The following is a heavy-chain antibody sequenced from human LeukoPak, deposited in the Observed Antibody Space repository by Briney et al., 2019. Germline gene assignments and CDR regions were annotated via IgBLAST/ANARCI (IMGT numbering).Heavy chain of an antibody. J-gene: IGHJ4*02. CDR1: PGSISTGSYF. CDR2: IYASGTT. V-gene: IGHV4-61*02. CDR3: ARVRYFDWLLVDY. D-gene: IGHD3-9*01. Sequence: SETLSLTCTVSPGSISTGSYFWSWIRQPAGKGLEWIGRIYASGTTHYNPSLKSRVTISVDTSKDQFSLHLTSVTAADTAVYYCARVRYFDWLLVDYWGQGTLVTVSS.